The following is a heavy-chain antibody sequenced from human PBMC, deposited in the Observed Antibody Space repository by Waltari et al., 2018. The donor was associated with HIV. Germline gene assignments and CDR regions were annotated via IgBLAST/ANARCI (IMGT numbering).Heavy chain of an antibody. V-gene: IGHV3-53*02. Sequence: EVQLVETGGGLIQPGGSLRLSCAASGLSVSSNYMNWVRQAPGKVLEWVSVIYRSGDAYYADFVKGRFTISRDNSKNTLYLQMNSLRAEDTAVYYCARVRSIMGRFLGFDYWGQGTLVTVSS. J-gene: IGHJ4*02. CDR1: GLSVSSNY. CDR2: IYRSGDA. D-gene: IGHD3-3*02. CDR3: ARVRSIMGRFLGFDY.